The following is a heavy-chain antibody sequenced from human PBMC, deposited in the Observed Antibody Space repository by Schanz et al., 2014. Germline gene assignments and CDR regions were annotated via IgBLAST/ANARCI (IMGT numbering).Heavy chain of an antibody. V-gene: IGHV3-30*18. D-gene: IGHD3-22*01. J-gene: IGHJ4*02. CDR3: AKSYDTSGYSGFDY. CDR2: ISYHGSER. CDR1: GFSFSDYG. Sequence: VQLVESGGALVQPGRSLRLSCAGSGFSFSDYGMHWVRQAPGRGLEWVAVISYHGSERYYADSVKGRFTISRDNSKNTLYLQMNSLRTEDTAVYFCAKSYDTSGYSGFDYWGQGTLVTVSS.